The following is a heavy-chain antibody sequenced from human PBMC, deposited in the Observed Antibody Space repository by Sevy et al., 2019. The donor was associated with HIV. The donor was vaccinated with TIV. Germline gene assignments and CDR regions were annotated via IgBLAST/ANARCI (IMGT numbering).Heavy chain of an antibody. CDR2: IYSGGST. Sequence: GGSLRLSCAVSGLTVDSNYMSWVRQAPGKGLEWVSIIYSGGSTYYADSVKGRFTISTDNSKNTLDLQMNSLRAEDTAVYYCARGGPDSNWFRSFDYWGQGTLVTVSS. CDR3: ARGGPDSNWFRSFDY. CDR1: GLTVDSNY. V-gene: IGHV3-53*01. J-gene: IGHJ4*02. D-gene: IGHD6-13*01.